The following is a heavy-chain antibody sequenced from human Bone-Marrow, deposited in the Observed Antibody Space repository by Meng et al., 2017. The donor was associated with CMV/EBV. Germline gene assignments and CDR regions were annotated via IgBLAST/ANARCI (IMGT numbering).Heavy chain of an antibody. CDR1: GFTVTTDY. V-gene: IGHV3-53*01. CDR3: ASRFL. D-gene: IGHD3-3*01. CDR2: IYADGRM. J-gene: IGHJ4*02. Sequence: GESLKISCAASGFTVTTDYMTWVRQAPGKGLQWVSIIYADGRMFYTDSVAGRFSISTDSSTNTLYLQMNSLRVEDTALYYCASRFLWGRGMWVTGSS.